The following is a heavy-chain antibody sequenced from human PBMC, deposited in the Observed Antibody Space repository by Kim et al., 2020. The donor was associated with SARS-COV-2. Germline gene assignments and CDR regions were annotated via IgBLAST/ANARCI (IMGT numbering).Heavy chain of an antibody. J-gene: IGHJ4*02. D-gene: IGHD2-2*01. Sequence: INYADPVKGRFTISRDNSKSTLYLQLNNLRIEDTAIYYCAKDQYGTIDYWGQGILVTVSS. CDR3: AKDQYGTIDY. CDR2: I. V-gene: IGHV3-30-3*02.